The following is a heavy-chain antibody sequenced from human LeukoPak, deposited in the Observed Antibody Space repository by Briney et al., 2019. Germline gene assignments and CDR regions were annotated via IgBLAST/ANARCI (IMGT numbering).Heavy chain of an antibody. CDR3: ARGPGITIFGVVNKGYYMDV. Sequence: ASVKVSCKVSGDTFSNFDINWVRQARGQGLEWMGWMNPNSGNTVYVRKFQGRVTITRNTSISTAYMELNNLKSDDTGVYYCARGPGITIFGVVNKGYYMDVWGEGTTVTVSS. V-gene: IGHV1-8*03. D-gene: IGHD3-3*01. CDR1: GDTFSNFD. CDR2: MNPNSGNT. J-gene: IGHJ6*03.